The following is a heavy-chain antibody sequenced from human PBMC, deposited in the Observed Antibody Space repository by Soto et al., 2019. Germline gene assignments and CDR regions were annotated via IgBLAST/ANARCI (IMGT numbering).Heavy chain of an antibody. Sequence: XETLSLTFSVSGGSISGSYYYWGWLRQSPGRGPEWIGSVFYTGFTSYNPSLESRVSVSVDTSKNQFSLKVSAVAAADTAVYYCASSQKGYNWNYFDHWGHGALATVSS. CDR3: ASSQKGYNWNYFDH. CDR1: GGSISGSYYY. D-gene: IGHD1-20*01. V-gene: IGHV4-39*01. J-gene: IGHJ4*03. CDR2: VFYTGFT.